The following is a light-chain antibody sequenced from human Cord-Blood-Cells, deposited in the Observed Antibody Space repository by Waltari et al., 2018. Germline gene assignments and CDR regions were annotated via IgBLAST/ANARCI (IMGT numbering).Light chain of an antibody. Sequence: EIVLTQSPATLSLSPGERATISCRASRSVSSYLAWYQQKPGQAPRLLIYDASNRATGIPARFSGSGSGTDFTLTISSLEPEDFAVYYCQQRSNWLWTFGQGTKVEIK. CDR2: DAS. V-gene: IGKV3-11*01. CDR3: QQRSNWLWT. CDR1: RSVSSY. J-gene: IGKJ1*01.